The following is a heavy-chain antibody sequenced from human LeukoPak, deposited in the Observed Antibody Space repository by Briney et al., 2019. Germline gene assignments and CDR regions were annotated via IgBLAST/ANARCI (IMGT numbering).Heavy chain of an antibody. V-gene: IGHV3-48*02. CDR2: ITSTSSTI. Sequence: GGSLRLSCAASGFTFSTYSINWVRQAPGMGLEWVSYITSTSSTIYYADSVKGRFTISRDSAKNSLYLQMNSLRDEDTAVYYCATGEGYSSGVGYWGQGTLVTVSS. CDR3: ATGEGYSSGVGY. D-gene: IGHD6-19*01. J-gene: IGHJ4*02. CDR1: GFTFSTYS.